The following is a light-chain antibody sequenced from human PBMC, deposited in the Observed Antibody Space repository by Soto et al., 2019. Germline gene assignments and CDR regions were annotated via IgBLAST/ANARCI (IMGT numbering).Light chain of an antibody. J-gene: IGKJ4*01. Sequence: EIVMTQSPATLSVSPGERATLSCRASQSVSSNLAWYQQKPGQAPRLLIYGASTRATGIPARFSGSGSGTEFPVTISRLQSEDFAVYYCQQYNNWPPATFGGGTKVEIK. CDR2: GAS. CDR1: QSVSSN. V-gene: IGKV3-15*01. CDR3: QQYNNWPPAT.